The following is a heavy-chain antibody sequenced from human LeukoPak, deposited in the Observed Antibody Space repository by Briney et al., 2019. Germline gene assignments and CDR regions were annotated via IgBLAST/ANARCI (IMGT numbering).Heavy chain of an antibody. V-gene: IGHV3-64*01. J-gene: IGHJ4*02. CDR3: AAEYYDILTGYGRVLDY. Sequence: GGSLRLSCAASGFTFSSYAMHWVRQAPGKGLEYVSAISSNGGSTYYAHSVKGRFTISRDNSKNTLYLQMGSLRAEDMAVYYCAAEYYDILTGYGRVLDYWGQGTLVTVSS. CDR1: GFTFSSYA. D-gene: IGHD3-9*01. CDR2: ISSNGGST.